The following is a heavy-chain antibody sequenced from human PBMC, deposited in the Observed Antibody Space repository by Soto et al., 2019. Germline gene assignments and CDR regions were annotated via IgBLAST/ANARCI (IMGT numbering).Heavy chain of an antibody. CDR2: ISGSGGTT. CDR3: TTRAVTVTTPWDY. J-gene: IGHJ4*02. V-gene: IGHV3-23*01. CDR1: GFTFSSYA. D-gene: IGHD4-4*01. Sequence: PGGSLRLSCAASGFTFSSYAMSWVRQAPGKGLEWVSAISGSGGTTDYAAPVKGRFTISRDDSKNTLYLQMNSLKTEDTAVYYCTTRAVTVTTPWDYWGQGTLVTVSS.